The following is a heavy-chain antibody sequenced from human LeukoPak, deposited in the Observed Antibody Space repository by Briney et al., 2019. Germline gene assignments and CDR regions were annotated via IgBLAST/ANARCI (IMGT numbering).Heavy chain of an antibody. CDR1: GGTFSSYA. J-gene: IGHJ5*02. D-gene: IGHD3-22*01. V-gene: IGHV1-69*05. CDR2: IIPISGTA. CDR3: ARRYYYDSSGYYNWFDP. Sequence: VASVKVSCKASGGTFSSYAISWVRQAPGQGLEWMGGIIPISGTANYAQKFQGRVTITTDGSTSTAYMELSSLRSEDTAVYYCARRYYYDSSGYYNWFDPWGQGTLVTVS.